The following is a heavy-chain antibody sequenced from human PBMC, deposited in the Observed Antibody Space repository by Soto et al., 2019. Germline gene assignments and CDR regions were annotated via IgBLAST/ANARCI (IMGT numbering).Heavy chain of an antibody. J-gene: IGHJ5*02. CDR1: GGSISNNDYY. D-gene: IGHD3-22*01. V-gene: IGHV4-30-4*01. Sequence: PSETLSLTCTVSGGSISNNDYYWAWIRQSPGRGLEWIGYIFHNGNTYYNPSLQSRLTMSVDTSKNQFSLTLSSVTAADTAMYYCTSYYSDTIAYRSNWFDPWGQGTPVTVSS. CDR3: TSYYSDTIAYRSNWFDP. CDR2: IFHNGNT.